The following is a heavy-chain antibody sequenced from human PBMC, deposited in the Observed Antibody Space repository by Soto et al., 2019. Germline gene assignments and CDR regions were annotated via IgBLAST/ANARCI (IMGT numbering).Heavy chain of an antibody. CDR2: IYNDGAT. CDR1: GFTVSGDY. Sequence: EVQLVESGGGLIQPGGSLRLSCAASGFTVSGDYMTWVRQAPGKGLEWVSIIYNDGATYYADSVEGRFIISRDNSKNTVNLQMSSLGVEDTAIYYCARAFCGGDCYFGYLYTWGQGTLVTVSS. CDR3: ARAFCGGDCYFGYLYT. D-gene: IGHD2-21*02. J-gene: IGHJ5*02. V-gene: IGHV3-53*01.